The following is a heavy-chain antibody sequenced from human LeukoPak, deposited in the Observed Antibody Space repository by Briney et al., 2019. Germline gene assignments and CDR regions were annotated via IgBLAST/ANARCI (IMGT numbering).Heavy chain of an antibody. CDR2: MYYSGST. CDR1: GGSFSSGSYY. Sequence: SETLSLTCTVSGGSFSSGSYYWGWIRQPPGKGLEWIGSMYYSGSTYYNASLRSRVTISVDTSKNQFSLKLSSVTAADTAVYYCARHFDRDGYKSNAFDIWGQGTMVTVSS. V-gene: IGHV4-39*01. J-gene: IGHJ3*02. D-gene: IGHD5-24*01. CDR3: ARHFDRDGYKSNAFDI.